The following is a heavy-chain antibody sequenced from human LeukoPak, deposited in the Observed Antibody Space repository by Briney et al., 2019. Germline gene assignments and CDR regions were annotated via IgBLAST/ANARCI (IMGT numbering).Heavy chain of an antibody. CDR3: ARADARSRSWFDP. J-gene: IGHJ5*02. Sequence: SQTLSLTCSVSGGPITSAKHYWTWIRRPAGKGLEWIGRIYTSGNTNYNPSLKSRVTMSVDTSKNQFSLKLSSVTAADTAVYYCARADARSRSWFDPWGQGTLVTVSS. CDR1: GGPITSAKHY. CDR2: IYTSGNT. D-gene: IGHD3-3*01. V-gene: IGHV4-61*02.